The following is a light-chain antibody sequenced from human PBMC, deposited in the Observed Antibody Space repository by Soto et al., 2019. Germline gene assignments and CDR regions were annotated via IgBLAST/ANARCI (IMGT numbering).Light chain of an antibody. Sequence: EIVLTQSPGTLSLSPGERVTLSCGASHSVPTNYLALYQQKPGQSPRLLIYGASTRATGIPERFSGSGSGTDFTLTISRLEPEDFAVYYCQQYGSSPPWTFGQGTKVDIK. J-gene: IGKJ1*01. CDR3: QQYGSSPPWT. CDR1: HSVPTNY. CDR2: GAS. V-gene: IGKV3-20*01.